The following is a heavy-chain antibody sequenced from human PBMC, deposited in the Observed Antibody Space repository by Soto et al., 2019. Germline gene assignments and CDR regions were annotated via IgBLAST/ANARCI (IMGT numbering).Heavy chain of an antibody. CDR3: ARGGDGSSFDY. J-gene: IGHJ4*02. CDR1: GFTVSSNY. V-gene: IGHV3-53*02. Sequence: EVQLVETGGGLIQPGGSLRISCAASGFTVSSNYINWVRQAPGKGLEWVSVIYCGGRTNYADSVKGRFTISRDNSKNPVFVQMNRLRAEDTALYYCARGGDGSSFDYWGQGTLVTVSS. D-gene: IGHD1-26*01. CDR2: IYCGGRT.